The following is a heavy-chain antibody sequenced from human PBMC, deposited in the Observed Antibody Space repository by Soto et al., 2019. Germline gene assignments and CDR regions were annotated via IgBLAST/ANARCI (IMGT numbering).Heavy chain of an antibody. CDR3: AASIFYYGMDV. V-gene: IGHV5-51*01. Sequence: PGESLKISCEASGYSFTTYWIGWVRQMPGKGLEWMGIIYPGDSDTKYNPSFQGQVTISADKSITTTYLQWSSLKASETAIYYCAASIFYYGMDVWGQGTTVTV. CDR2: IYPGDSDT. J-gene: IGHJ6*02. CDR1: GYSFTTYW.